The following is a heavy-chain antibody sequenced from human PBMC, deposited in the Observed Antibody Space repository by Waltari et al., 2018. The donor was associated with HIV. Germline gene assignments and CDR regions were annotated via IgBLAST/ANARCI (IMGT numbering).Heavy chain of an antibody. Sequence: HVRLIPSQSEVSKPGASLRTSCQASGYNFETYAINCLRQGPGQGLEWLGWINTVSGQATVLQSFFGRVDISLNNSLLTTFLEIKDLRLEDAATYYCARGRSSRWFRPWGGFDTWGQGT. CDR2: INTVSGQA. J-gene: IGHJ1*01. CDR3: ARGRSSRWFRPWGGFDT. CDR1: GYNFETYA. V-gene: IGHV7-4-1*02. D-gene: IGHD3-9*01.